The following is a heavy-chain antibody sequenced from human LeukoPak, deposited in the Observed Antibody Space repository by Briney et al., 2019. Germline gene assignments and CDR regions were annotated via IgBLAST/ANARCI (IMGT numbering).Heavy chain of an antibody. J-gene: IGHJ4*02. CDR1: GFSFSSYG. CDR2: IRNEGSNK. V-gene: IGHV3-30*02. D-gene: IGHD3-10*01. Sequence: GGSLRLSRAAPGFSFSSYGVHWVRQAPGKGLEWVAFIRNEGSNKYYADFVKGRFTISRDNSKITMYLQMNSLRAEEPAAYYCSKDVGSSMVRGYDYWGQGTLVTVSS. CDR3: SKDVGSSMVRGYDY.